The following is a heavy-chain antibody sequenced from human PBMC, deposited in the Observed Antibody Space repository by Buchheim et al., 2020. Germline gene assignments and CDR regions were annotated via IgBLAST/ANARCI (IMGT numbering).Heavy chain of an antibody. V-gene: IGHV3-7*01. CDR1: GFTFSSYW. CDR3: ARDRPAYSSSPGPRVGVY. CDR2: IKQDGSEK. Sequence: EVQLVESGGGLVQPGGSLRLSCAASGFTFSSYWMSWVRQAPGKGLEWVANIKQDGSEKYYVDSVKGRFTISRDNAKNPLYLQMNSLRAEDTAVYYCARDRPAYSSSPGPRVGVYWGQGTL. D-gene: IGHD6-6*01. J-gene: IGHJ4*02.